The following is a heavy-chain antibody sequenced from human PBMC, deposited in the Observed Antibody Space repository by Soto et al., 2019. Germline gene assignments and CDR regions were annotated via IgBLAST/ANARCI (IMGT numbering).Heavy chain of an antibody. V-gene: IGHV3-30*04. CDR1: GFTFSNYA. D-gene: IGHD2-15*01. CDR2: ISYDGSNK. CDR3: ARGTYFDY. Sequence: QVQLVESGGGVVQPGRSLRLSCAASGFTFSNYAMHWVRQAPGKGLEWVAVISYDGSNKYYADSVKGRFTISRDNSKNTLYLQMNSLRAEDTAVYYCARGTYFDYWGQGTLVTVSS. J-gene: IGHJ4*02.